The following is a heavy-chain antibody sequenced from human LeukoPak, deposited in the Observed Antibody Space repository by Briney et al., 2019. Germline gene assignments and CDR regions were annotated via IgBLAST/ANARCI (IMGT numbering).Heavy chain of an antibody. D-gene: IGHD1-14*01. J-gene: IGHJ5*02. CDR2: IYFSGST. CDR3: ARQEVTVNWFDP. V-gene: IGHV4-39*01. CDR1: GGSISSSSYY. Sequence: PSATLSLTCTVSGGSISSSSYYWGWIRQPPGKGLERIGSIYFSGSTYYNPSLKSRVTISVDTSKNQFSLKLSSVTAADTAVYYCARQEVTVNWFDPWGQGTLVTVCS.